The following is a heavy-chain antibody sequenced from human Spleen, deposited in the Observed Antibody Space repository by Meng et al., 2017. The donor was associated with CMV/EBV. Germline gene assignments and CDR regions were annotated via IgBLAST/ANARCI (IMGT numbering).Heavy chain of an antibody. CDR1: GLDIKTYT. CDR3: ASFAHWELVTY. CDR2: ITSSGNHI. D-gene: IGHD1-26*01. Sequence: GGSLRLSCTASGLDIKTYTMNWVRQAPGKGLEWVSSITSSGNHIYYGDSVEGRFTISRDNPKNSLYLQFNILRVEDTAVYYCASFAHWELVTYWGQGTLVTVSS. J-gene: IGHJ4*02. V-gene: IGHV3-21*01.